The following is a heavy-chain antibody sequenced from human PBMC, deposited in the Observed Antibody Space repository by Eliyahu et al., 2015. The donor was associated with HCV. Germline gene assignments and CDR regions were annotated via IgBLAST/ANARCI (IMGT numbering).Heavy chain of an antibody. J-gene: IGHJ6*02. D-gene: IGHD4-11*01. CDR3: AKAPDYSNAHYYYYGMDV. V-gene: IGHV3-23*01. CDR1: GFTFSSXA. CDR2: ISGSGGST. Sequence: EVQLLESGGGLVQPGGSLRLSCAASGFTFSSXAMSWVRQAPGKGLEWVSAISGSGGSTYYADSVKGRFTISRDNSKNTLYLQMNSLRAEDTAVYYCAKAPDYSNAHYYYYGMDVWGQGTTVTVSS.